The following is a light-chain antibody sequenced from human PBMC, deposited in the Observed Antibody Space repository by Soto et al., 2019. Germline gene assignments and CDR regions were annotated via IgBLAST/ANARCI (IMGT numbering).Light chain of an antibody. V-gene: IGLV2-14*01. J-gene: IGLJ3*02. CDR2: EVS. Sequence: QSALTQPASVSGSPGQSITISCTGTSSDIGTYNYVSWYQQHPGKAPKLMIYEVSKRTSGVSHRFSGSKSGNTASLTISGLQAEDEAAYYCSSYTSSSTWVFGGGTKLTVL. CDR3: SSYTSSSTWV. CDR1: SSDIGTYNY.